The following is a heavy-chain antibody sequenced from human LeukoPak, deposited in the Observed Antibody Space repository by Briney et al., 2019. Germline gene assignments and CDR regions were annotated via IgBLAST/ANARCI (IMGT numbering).Heavy chain of an antibody. CDR1: GFTFSSYD. CDR2: ISSSANTI. Sequence: GGSLRLSCAASGFTFSSYDMNWVRQAPGKGREWVSYISSSANTIYYADSGKGRFSISRDNAKNSLYLQMNSLRAEDTAVYYCARDGGILSSSACNDCWGQRTLGTVSS. CDR3: ARDGGILSSSACNDC. J-gene: IGHJ4*02. V-gene: IGHV3-48*03. D-gene: IGHD6-25*01.